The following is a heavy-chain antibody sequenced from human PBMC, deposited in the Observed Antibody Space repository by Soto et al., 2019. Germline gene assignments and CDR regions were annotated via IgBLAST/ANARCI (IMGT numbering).Heavy chain of an antibody. CDR3: ARDQIGGVIDTYYYYGMDV. CDR2: IWYDGSNK. J-gene: IGHJ6*02. D-gene: IGHD3-16*02. V-gene: IGHV3-33*01. CDR1: GFTFSSYG. Sequence: QVQLVESGGGVVQPGRSLRLSCAASGFTFSSYGMHWVRQAPGKGLEWVAVIWYDGSNKYYADSVKGRFTISRDNSKNTLYLQMNSLRAEDTAVYYCARDQIGGVIDTYYYYGMDVWGQGTTVTVSS.